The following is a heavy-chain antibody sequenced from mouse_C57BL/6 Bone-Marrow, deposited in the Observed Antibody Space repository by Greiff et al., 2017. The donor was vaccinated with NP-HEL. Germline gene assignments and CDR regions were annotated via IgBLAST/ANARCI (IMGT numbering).Heavy chain of an antibody. CDR3: ARKGSSGYGYYAMDY. Sequence: EVMLVESVAELVRPGASVKLSCTASGFNIKNTYMHWVKQRPEQGLEWIGRIDPANGNTKYAPKFQGKATITADTSSNTAYLQLSSLTSEDTAIYYCARKGSSGYGYYAMDYWGQGTSVTVSS. D-gene: IGHD3-2*02. J-gene: IGHJ4*01. CDR2: IDPANGNT. CDR1: GFNIKNTY. V-gene: IGHV14-3*01.